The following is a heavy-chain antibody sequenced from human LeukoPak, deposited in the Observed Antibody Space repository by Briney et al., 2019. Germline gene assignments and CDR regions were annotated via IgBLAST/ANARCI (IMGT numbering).Heavy chain of an antibody. V-gene: IGHV3-23*01. D-gene: IGHD6-6*01. CDR3: AKDISFSSSSGGYFDY. CDR1: GFTFSSYA. J-gene: IGHJ4*02. CDR2: ISGSGDTT. Sequence: PGGSLRLSCAASGFTFSSYAMNWVRQAPGKGLEWVSFISGSGDTTYYADSVKGRFTISRDSSKNTLYLQMNSLRAEDTALYYCAKDISFSSSSGGYFDYWGQGTLVTVSS.